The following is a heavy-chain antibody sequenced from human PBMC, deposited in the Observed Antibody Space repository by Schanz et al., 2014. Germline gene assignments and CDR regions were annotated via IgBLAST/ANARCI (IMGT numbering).Heavy chain of an antibody. Sequence: EVQLLESGGGLVQPGGSLRLSCAASGFTFSSYAMSWVRQTPGQGLEWVSTISGSGGDTYPADSVKGRFTISRDNSNNTVYLQMNSLRAEDTAVYYCAKVREWWPYYFDYWGQGTLVTVSS. J-gene: IGHJ4*02. CDR2: ISGSGGDT. CDR1: GFTFSSYA. V-gene: IGHV3-23*01. CDR3: AKVREWWPYYFDY. D-gene: IGHD2-15*01.